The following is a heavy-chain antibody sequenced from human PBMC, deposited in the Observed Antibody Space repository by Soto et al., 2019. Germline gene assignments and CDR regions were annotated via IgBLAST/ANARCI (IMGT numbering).Heavy chain of an antibody. CDR3: NNGLWFGEDAFDI. CDR2: ISGSGGST. Sequence: GGSLRLSCAASGFTFSSYAMSWVRQAPGKGLEWVSAISGSGGSTYYADSVKGRFTISRDNSKNTLYLQMNSLRAEDTAVYYCNNGLWFGEDAFDIWGQGTMVTVSS. J-gene: IGHJ3*02. CDR1: GFTFSSYA. D-gene: IGHD3-10*01. V-gene: IGHV3-23*01.